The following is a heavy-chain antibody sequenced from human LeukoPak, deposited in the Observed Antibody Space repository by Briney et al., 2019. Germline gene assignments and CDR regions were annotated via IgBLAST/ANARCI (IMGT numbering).Heavy chain of an antibody. D-gene: IGHD1-26*01. J-gene: IGHJ4*02. V-gene: IGHV3-23*01. Sequence: GGSLRLSCAASGFTFSSYSMNWVRQAPGKGLEWVSAISGSGGSTYYADSVKGRFTISRDNSKNTLYLQMNSLRAEDTAVYYCAKTMNRIVGATTNFDYWGQGTLVTASS. CDR2: ISGSGGST. CDR1: GFTFSSYS. CDR3: AKTMNRIVGATTNFDY.